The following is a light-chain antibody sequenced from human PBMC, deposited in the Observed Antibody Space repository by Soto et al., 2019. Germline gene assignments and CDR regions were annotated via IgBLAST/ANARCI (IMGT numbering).Light chain of an antibody. Sequence: QSVLTQPASVSGSPGQSITISCTGTSSDVGGYNYVSWYQQHPGKAPKLMIYDVSNRPSGVSNRFSGSKSGNTASLTISGLQAEDEADYYCSSYTSSSLSFGTETKLTVL. V-gene: IGLV2-14*01. CDR3: SSYTSSSLS. CDR1: SSDVGGYNY. CDR2: DVS. J-gene: IGLJ1*01.